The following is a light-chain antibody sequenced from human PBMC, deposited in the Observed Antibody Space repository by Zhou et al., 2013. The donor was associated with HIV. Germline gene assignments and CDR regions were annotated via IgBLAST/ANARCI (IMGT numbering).Light chain of an antibody. CDR3: QQYDNLATWT. CDR1: QGIRND. Sequence: AIQMTQSPSSLSASVGDRVIITCRASQGIRNDLGWYQQKAGKAPKLLIYGASSLHSGVPSRFSGSGSGTDFTLTISSLQPEDFATYYCQQYDNLATWTFGQGTKVEI. V-gene: IGKV1-6*01. J-gene: IGKJ1*01. CDR2: GAS.